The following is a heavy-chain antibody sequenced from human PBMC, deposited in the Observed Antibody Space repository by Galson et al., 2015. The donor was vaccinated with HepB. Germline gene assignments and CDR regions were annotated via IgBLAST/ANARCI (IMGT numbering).Heavy chain of an antibody. Sequence: QSGAEVKKAGESLKISCTGSGYSFSSYSIAWVRQVPGKGLEWMGIIYPGDSHTTYSPSFQGQVTISADKSINTAYLQRSSLKASDTAIYYCARPRIVGPIVAFFDYWGQGTLVTVSS. J-gene: IGHJ4*02. V-gene: IGHV5-51*03. CDR1: GYSFSSYS. D-gene: IGHD1-26*01. CDR2: IYPGDSHT. CDR3: ARPRIVGPIVAFFDY.